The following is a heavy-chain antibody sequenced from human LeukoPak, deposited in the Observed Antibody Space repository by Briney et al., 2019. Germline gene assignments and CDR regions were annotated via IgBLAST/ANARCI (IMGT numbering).Heavy chain of an antibody. CDR3: ARADRSYYDFWSGYSFDY. CDR2: ISWNSGSI. Sequence: GGSLRLSRAASGFTLDDYAMHWVRQAPGKGLEWVSGISWNSGSIGYADSVKGRFSISRDNAKNSLYLPMNPERAEDMGLFHCARADRSYYDFWSGYSFDYWGQGTLVTVSS. V-gene: IGHV3-9*03. CDR1: GFTLDDYA. D-gene: IGHD3-3*01. J-gene: IGHJ4*02.